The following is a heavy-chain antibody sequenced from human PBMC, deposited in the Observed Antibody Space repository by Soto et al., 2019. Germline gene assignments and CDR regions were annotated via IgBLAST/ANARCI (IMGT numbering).Heavy chain of an antibody. V-gene: IGHV5-51*07. CDR2: IYPSDSDT. D-gene: IGHD3-10*01. CDR3: ARHWVFGSGSGGNGLDV. J-gene: IGHJ6*02. Sequence: GESLKISCKASGYSFTTYWIGWVHQMSGKGLEWMGIIYPSDSDTRYSPPFQGQATFSVDKSINTAYLQWSSLKASDSAMYYCARHWVFGSGSGGNGLDVWGQGTTVTVSS. CDR1: GYSFTTYW.